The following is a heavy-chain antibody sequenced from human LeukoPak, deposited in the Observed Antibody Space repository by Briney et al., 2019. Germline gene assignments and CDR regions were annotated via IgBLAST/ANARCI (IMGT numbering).Heavy chain of an antibody. Sequence: ASVKVSFKASGYTFTSYYMHWVRQAPGQGLEWMGIINPSGGSTSYAQKFQGRVTMTRDTSTSTVYMELSSLRSKDTAVYYCARVSLWCGGDCYFDYWGQGTLVTVSS. CDR2: INPSGGST. V-gene: IGHV1-46*01. J-gene: IGHJ4*02. D-gene: IGHD2-21*02. CDR1: GYTFTSYY. CDR3: ARVSLWCGGDCYFDY.